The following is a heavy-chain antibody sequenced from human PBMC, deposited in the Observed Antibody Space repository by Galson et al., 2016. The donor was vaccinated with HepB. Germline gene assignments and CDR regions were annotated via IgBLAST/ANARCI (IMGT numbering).Heavy chain of an antibody. CDR3: ARDGGQQVVRWERLRKVYYYYPMDV. CDR1: GFTFSSYS. J-gene: IGHJ6*02. Sequence: SLRLSCAASGFTFSSYSIHWVRQAPGKGLEWVSRTTGTNTYTYYADSVKGRFTIPRDNAKNSLYLQMNSLRDDDTAVYYCARDGGQQVVRWERLRKVYYYYPMDVWGQGTTVTVSS. V-gene: IGHV3-21*01. D-gene: IGHD6-13*01. CDR2: TTGTNTYT.